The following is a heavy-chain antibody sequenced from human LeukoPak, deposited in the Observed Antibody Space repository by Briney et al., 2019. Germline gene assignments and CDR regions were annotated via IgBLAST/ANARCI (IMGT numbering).Heavy chain of an antibody. CDR2: IYYSGST. CDR1: GGSISSYY. V-gene: IGHV4-59*01. CDR3: ARDRGSGSRYYYYGMDV. D-gene: IGHD3-10*01. Sequence: SETLSLTCTVSGGSISSYYWSWIRQPPGKGLEWIGYIYYSGSTNYNPSLKSRVTISVDTSKNQFSLKLSSVTAADTAVYYCARDRGSGSRYYYYGMDVWGQGTTVTVSS. J-gene: IGHJ6*02.